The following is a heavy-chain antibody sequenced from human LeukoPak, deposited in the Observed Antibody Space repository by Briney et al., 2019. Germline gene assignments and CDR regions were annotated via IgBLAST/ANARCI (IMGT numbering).Heavy chain of an antibody. J-gene: IGHJ4*02. V-gene: IGHV3-74*01. D-gene: IGHD3-22*01. CDR1: GFTSSSYW. CDR3: ARDYYDSSGYYEGGY. Sequence: GGSLRLSCAASGFTSSSYWMHWVRQAPGKGLVWVSRINSDGSSTSYADSVKGRFTISRDNAKNTLYLQMNSLRAEDTAVYYCARDYYDSSGYYEGGYWGQGTLVTVSS. CDR2: INSDGSST.